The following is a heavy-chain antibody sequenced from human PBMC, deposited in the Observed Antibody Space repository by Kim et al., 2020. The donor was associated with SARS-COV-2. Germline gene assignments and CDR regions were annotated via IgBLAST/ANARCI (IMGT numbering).Heavy chain of an antibody. V-gene: IGHV1-18*01. CDR2: ISAYNGNT. Sequence: ASVKVSCKASGYTFTSYGISWVRQAPGQGLEWMGWISAYNGNTNYAQKLQGRVTMTTDTSTSTAYMELRSLRSDDTAGYYCARDNAAGYSSSWYLGDYWGQGTLVTVSS. D-gene: IGHD6-13*01. CDR1: GYTFTSYG. CDR3: ARDNAAGYSSSWYLGDY. J-gene: IGHJ4*02.